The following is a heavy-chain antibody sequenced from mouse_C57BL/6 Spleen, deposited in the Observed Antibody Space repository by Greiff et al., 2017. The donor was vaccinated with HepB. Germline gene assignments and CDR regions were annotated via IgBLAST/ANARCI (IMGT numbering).Heavy chain of an antibody. D-gene: IGHD2-4*01. CDR2: IYPGDGDT. V-gene: IGHV1-82*01. J-gene: IGHJ2*01. CDR3: ARGGYYEDY. CDR1: GYAFSSSW. Sequence: VKLMESGPELVKPGASVKISCKASGYAFSSSWMNWVKQRPGKGLEWIGRIYPGDGDTNYNGKFKGKATLTADKSSSTAYMQLSSLTSEDSAVYFCARGGYYEDYWGQGTTLTVSS.